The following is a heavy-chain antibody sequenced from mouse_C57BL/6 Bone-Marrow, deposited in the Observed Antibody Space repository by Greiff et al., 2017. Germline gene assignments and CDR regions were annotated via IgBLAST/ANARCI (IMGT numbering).Heavy chain of an antibody. D-gene: IGHD1-1*01. CDR1: GYTFTSYG. V-gene: IGHV1-81*01. CDR3: ARSEMYYDCSRAY. J-gene: IGHJ3*01. Sequence: QVQLQQPGAELARPGASVKLSCKASGYTFTSYGISWVKQRTGQGLEWIGEIYPTSGNTNYNEKFKGKATLTVDNSSSTASMALRRLTSADSAVYEVARSEMYYDCSRAYWGQGTLVTVSA. CDR2: IYPTSGNT.